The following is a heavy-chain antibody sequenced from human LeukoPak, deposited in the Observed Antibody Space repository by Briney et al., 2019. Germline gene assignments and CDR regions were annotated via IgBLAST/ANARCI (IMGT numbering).Heavy chain of an antibody. D-gene: IGHD5-24*01. V-gene: IGHV1-46*01. CDR2: INPSGGST. Sequence: GASVKVSCKASGYTFTSYYMHWVRQAPGQGLEWMGIINPSGGSTSYAQKFQGRVTMTRDMSTSTVYMELSSLRSEDTAVYYCVREMATIRRARNWFDPWGQGTLVTVSS. J-gene: IGHJ5*02. CDR1: GYTFTSYY. CDR3: VREMATIRRARNWFDP.